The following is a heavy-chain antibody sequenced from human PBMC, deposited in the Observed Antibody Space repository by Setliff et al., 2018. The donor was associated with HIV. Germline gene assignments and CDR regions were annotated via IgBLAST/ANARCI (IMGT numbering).Heavy chain of an antibody. CDR3: ARGIAALTASFDY. CDR2: IYPDDSDT. J-gene: IGHJ4*02. Sequence: GESLKISCKGSGYTFSNYWIAWVRQMPGKGLEWMGIIYPDDSDTRYSPSFQGQVTISADKSISTAYLQWSSLQTSDSGMYYCARGIAALTASFDYWGQGSLVTVSS. V-gene: IGHV5-51*01. CDR1: GYTFSNYW. D-gene: IGHD2-21*02.